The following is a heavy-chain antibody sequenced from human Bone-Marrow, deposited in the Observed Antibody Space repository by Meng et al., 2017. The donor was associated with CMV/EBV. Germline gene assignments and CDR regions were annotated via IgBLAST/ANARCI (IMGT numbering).Heavy chain of an antibody. CDR3: ARGADNSVWSLTMDV. J-gene: IGHJ6*02. V-gene: IGHV1-46*01. CDR1: GYTFTTYY. Sequence: ASVKVSCKSSGYTFTTYYMHWVRQAPGQGLEWMGIINPSGGSTKYEQKFQGRVTMTRDTSTTRVYMELSSLRSEETAGYYCARGADNSVWSLTMDVWGQGTTVTVSS. CDR2: INPSGGST. D-gene: IGHD6-19*01.